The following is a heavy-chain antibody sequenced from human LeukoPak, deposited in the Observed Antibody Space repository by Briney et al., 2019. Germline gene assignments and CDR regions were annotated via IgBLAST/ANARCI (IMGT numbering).Heavy chain of an antibody. CDR2: INPNSGGT. CDR1: GYTFTGYY. J-gene: IGHJ4*02. Sequence: ASVKVSCKASGYTFTGYYMHWVRQAPGQGLEWMGWINPNSGGTNYAQKFQGRVTMTRGTSISTAYMELSRLRSDDTAVYYCARPYYYGSGSHLDYWGQGTLVTVSS. CDR3: ARPYYYGSGSHLDY. D-gene: IGHD3-10*01. V-gene: IGHV1-2*02.